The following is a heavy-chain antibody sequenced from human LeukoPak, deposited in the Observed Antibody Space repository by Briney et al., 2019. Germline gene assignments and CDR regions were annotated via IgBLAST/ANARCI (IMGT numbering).Heavy chain of an antibody. V-gene: IGHV4-59*01. CDR1: GGSISSYY. Sequence: SETLSLTCTVSGGSISSYYWSWIRQPPGKGLEWIGYIYYSGSTNYNPTLKSRVTISVDTSKNQFSLKLSSVTAADTAVYYCARVLNGHFDYWGQGTLVTVSS. J-gene: IGHJ4*02. CDR2: IYYSGST. D-gene: IGHD2-8*01. CDR3: ARVLNGHFDY.